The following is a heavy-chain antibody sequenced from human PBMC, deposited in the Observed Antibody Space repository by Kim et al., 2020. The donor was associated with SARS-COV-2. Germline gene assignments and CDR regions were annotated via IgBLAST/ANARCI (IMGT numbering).Heavy chain of an antibody. V-gene: IGHV4-30-2*05. CDR3: ARGGGWPSPPWFDP. D-gene: IGHD2-15*01. Sequence: NPSLKGRVTIPVDTSQNQFPLKLSSGTAADPAVYYCARGGGWPSPPWFDPWGQGTLVTVSS. J-gene: IGHJ5*02.